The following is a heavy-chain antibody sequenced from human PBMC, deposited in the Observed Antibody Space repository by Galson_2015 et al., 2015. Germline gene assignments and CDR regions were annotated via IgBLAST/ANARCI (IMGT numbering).Heavy chain of an antibody. D-gene: IGHD4/OR15-4a*01. V-gene: IGHV1-69*01. Sequence: SVKVSCKASGSTFTGYYMHWVRQAPGQGLEWMGGIIPIFGTANYAQKFQGRVTITADESTSTAYMELSSLRSEDTAVYYCARGGRGSNDCYYYMDVWGKGTTVTVSS. CDR3: ARGGRGSNDCYYYMDV. CDR1: GSTFTGYY. J-gene: IGHJ6*03. CDR2: IIPIFGTA.